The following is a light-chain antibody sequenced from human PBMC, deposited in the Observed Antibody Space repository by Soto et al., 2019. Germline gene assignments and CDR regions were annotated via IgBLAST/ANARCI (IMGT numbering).Light chain of an antibody. CDR2: ENS. CDR3: GTWDSSLIAL. V-gene: IGLV1-51*02. Sequence: QSVLTQPPSVSAAPGQKVTISCSGNSSNIGSNDVSWYQQLPGKAPKLLIYENSQRPSGIPDRFSGSKSGTSATLGITGLQTGDEADYYCGTWDSSLIALFGTGTKVTAL. CDR1: SSNIGSND. J-gene: IGLJ1*01.